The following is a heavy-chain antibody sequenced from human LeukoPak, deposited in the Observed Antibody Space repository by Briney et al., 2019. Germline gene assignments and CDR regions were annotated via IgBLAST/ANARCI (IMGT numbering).Heavy chain of an antibody. V-gene: IGHV4-34*01. CDR3: ARDGPYYDAFDI. CDR1: GGSFSGYQ. J-gene: IGHJ3*02. D-gene: IGHD1-26*01. Sequence: SETLSLTCAVYGGSFSGYQWTWIRQSPGKGLEWIGQVNHSGSTNYNPSLKSRVTISVDTSKNQFSLKLSSVTAADTAVYYCARDGPYYDAFDIWGQGTMVTVSS. CDR2: VNHSGST.